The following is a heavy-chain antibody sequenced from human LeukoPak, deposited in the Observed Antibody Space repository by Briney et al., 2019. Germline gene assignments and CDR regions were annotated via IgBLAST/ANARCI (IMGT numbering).Heavy chain of an antibody. V-gene: IGHV3-21*01. CDR3: ARDQIAVAGNYYYYMDV. CDR2: ISSSSSYI. J-gene: IGHJ6*03. D-gene: IGHD6-19*01. CDR1: GFTFSSHS. Sequence: GGSLRLSCAASGFTFSSHSMNWVRQAPGKGLEWGSSISSSSSYIYYADSVKGRFTISRDNAKNSLYLQMNSLRAEDTAVYYCARDQIAVAGNYYYYMDVWGKGTTVTISS.